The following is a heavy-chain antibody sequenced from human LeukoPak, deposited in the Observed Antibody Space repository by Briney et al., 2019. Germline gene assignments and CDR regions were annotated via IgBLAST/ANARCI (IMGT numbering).Heavy chain of an antibody. CDR2: ISYDGSNK. J-gene: IGHJ4*02. Sequence: GGSLRLSCAASGFTFRSYGMHWVRQAPGKGLEWVAVISYDGSNKYYADSVKGRFTISRDNSKNTLYLQMNSLRAEDTAVYYCAKDDPGDYVLDYWGQGTLVTVSS. V-gene: IGHV3-30*18. CDR3: AKDDPGDYVLDY. D-gene: IGHD4-17*01. CDR1: GFTFRSYG.